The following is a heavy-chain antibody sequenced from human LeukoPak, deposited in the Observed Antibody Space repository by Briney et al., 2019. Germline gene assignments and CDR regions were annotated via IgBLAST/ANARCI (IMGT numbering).Heavy chain of an antibody. D-gene: IGHD1-1*01. V-gene: IGHV4-59*12. CDR2: IYYSGST. CDR1: GGSISSYY. Sequence: SETLSLTCTVSGGSISSYYWSWIRQPPGKGLEWIGYIYYSGSTNYNPSLKSRVTISVDTSKNQFSLKLSSVTAADTAVYYCARDASGDNPEYWGQGTLVTVSS. J-gene: IGHJ4*02. CDR3: ARDASGDNPEY.